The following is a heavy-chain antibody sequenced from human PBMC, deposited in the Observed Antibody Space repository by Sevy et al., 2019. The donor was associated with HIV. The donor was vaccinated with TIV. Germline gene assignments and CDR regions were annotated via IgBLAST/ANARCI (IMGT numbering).Heavy chain of an antibody. CDR1: GGSVRSGNHY. D-gene: IGHD2-21*02. Sequence: SETLSLTCTVSGGSVRSGNHYWSWIRQPPGKGLEWIGYIHNTGSTNYNPSLKSRLTISRDTSKNHFSLTLTSVTAADTAVYFCLLMVTDTEEYFEYWGQGTLVTVSS. CDR2: IHNTGST. V-gene: IGHV4-61*03. J-gene: IGHJ4*02. CDR3: LLMVTDTEEYFEY.